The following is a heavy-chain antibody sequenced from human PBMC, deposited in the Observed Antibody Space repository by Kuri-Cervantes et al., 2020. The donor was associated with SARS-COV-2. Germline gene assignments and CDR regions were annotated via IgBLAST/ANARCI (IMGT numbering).Heavy chain of an antibody. CDR3: ARLVVVPAAIGGWAYYYYYYMDV. CDR1: GGSISSSSYY. V-gene: IGHV4-39*07. Sequence: SETLSLTCTVSGGSISSSSYYWGWIRQPPGKGLEWIGSIYYSGSTNYNPSLKSRVTISVDTSKNQFSLKLSSVTAADTAVYYCARLVVVPAAIGGWAYYYYYYMDVWGKGTTVTVSS. CDR2: IYYSGST. J-gene: IGHJ6*03. D-gene: IGHD2-2*01.